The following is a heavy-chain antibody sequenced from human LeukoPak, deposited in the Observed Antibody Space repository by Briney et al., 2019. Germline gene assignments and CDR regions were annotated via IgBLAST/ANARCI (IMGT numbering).Heavy chain of an antibody. D-gene: IGHD1-26*01. V-gene: IGHV1-2*07. CDR1: GYTFTGNF. CDR3: ARDSQREPHYYYYRDV. J-gene: IGHJ6*03. Sequence: GASVKVSCKASGYTFTGNFIHWVRQAPGQGLEWVGWINPNSGGTNNAHKFEGRVTMTRDTSISTVYMELSSLKSDDTAVYYCARDSQREPHYYYYRDVWGIGTTVTVSS. CDR2: INPNSGGT.